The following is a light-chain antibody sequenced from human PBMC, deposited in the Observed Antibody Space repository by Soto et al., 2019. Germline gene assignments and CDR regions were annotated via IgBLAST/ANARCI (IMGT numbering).Light chain of an antibody. CDR2: HAS. CDR3: QQRSNWSWT. V-gene: IGKV3-11*01. Sequence: EIVLTQSPATLSLSPGENATLSCRASQTINTYLAWYQQKPGQAPRLLIYHASNRATGIPDRFSVSGSGTDFTLTISSLEPEDSAVYYCQQRSNWSWTFGQGTKVEVK. CDR1: QTINTY. J-gene: IGKJ1*01.